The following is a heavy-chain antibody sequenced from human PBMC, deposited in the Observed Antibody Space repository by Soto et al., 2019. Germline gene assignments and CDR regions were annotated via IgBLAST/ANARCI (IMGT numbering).Heavy chain of an antibody. Sequence: GGSLRLSCAASGFTFSSYGMHWVRQAPGKGLEWVAVIWYDGSNKYYADSVKGRFTISRDNSKNTLYLQMNSLRAEDTAVYYCAKGLSGIAAANVDYWGQGTLVTVSS. D-gene: IGHD6-13*01. CDR1: GFTFSSYG. CDR3: AKGLSGIAAANVDY. J-gene: IGHJ4*02. CDR2: IWYDGSNK. V-gene: IGHV3-33*06.